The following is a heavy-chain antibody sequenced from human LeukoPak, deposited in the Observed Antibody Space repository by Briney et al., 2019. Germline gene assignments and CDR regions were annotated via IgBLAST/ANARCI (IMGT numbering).Heavy chain of an antibody. V-gene: IGHV1-8*01. CDR1: GYSLTSFD. D-gene: IGHD6-13*01. J-gene: IGHJ6*02. Sequence: ASVKVSSKASGYSLTSFDINGVRQGSGQGLEGMGWMNPKRGNTGYSPTFQGRVTITRDTSIDTAFMELSSLRPDDTAVYYCARGGSSSSYYNNYGMDVWGQGTTITVSS. CDR3: ARGGSSSSYYNNYGMDV. CDR2: MNPKRGNT.